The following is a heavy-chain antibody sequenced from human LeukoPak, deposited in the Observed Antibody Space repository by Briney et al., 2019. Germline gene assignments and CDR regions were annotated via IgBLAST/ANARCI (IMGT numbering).Heavy chain of an antibody. J-gene: IGHJ5*02. CDR3: ARERIQLWLGLNWFDP. V-gene: IGHV4-39*07. CDR1: GGSISSSSYY. CDR2: IYYSGST. D-gene: IGHD5-18*01. Sequence: PSETLSLTCTVSGGSISSSSYYWGWIRQPPGKGLEWIGSIYYSGSTNYNPSLKSRVTISVDTSKNQFSLKLSSVTAADTAVYYCARERIQLWLGLNWFDPWGQGTLVTVSS.